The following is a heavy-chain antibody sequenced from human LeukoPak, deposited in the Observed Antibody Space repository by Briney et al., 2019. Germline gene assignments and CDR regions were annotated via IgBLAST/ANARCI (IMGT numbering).Heavy chain of an antibody. V-gene: IGHV7-4-1*02. CDR3: ARWDYDSSGYAPYYFDY. J-gene: IGHJ4*02. D-gene: IGHD3-22*01. Sequence: ASGKVSCKASGYTFTSYAMNWGRQAPGQVLEWMGWINTYTVDPTYAQGLTGRFVFSLYTSVSTAYMQISSLKGEDTAVYYCARWDYDSSGYAPYYFDYWGQGTLVTVSS. CDR2: INTYTVDP. CDR1: GYTFTSYA.